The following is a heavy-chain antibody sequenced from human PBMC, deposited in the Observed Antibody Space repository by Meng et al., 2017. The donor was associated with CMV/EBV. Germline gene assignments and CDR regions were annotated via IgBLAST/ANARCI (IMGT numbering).Heavy chain of an antibody. D-gene: IGHD3-9*01. CDR3: ARARVDDVLTGYLPQGDVYYYGMDV. CDR1: GYTFTSYG. CDR2: ISAYNGNT. Sequence: ASVKVSCKASGYTFTSYGITWVRQAPGQGLEWKGWISAYNGNTNYAQKLQGRVTMTTDTSTSTAYMDLRDLRFDDTAVYYCARARVDDVLTGYLPQGDVYYYGMDVWGLGTTVTVSS. V-gene: IGHV1-18*01. J-gene: IGHJ6*02.